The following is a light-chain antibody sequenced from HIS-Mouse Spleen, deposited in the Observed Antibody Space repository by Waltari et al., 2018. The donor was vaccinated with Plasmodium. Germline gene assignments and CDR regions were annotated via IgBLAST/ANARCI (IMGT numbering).Light chain of an antibody. CDR1: QSVSSN. CDR2: DAS. V-gene: IGKV3D-15*01. CDR3: QQCNNWPSYT. J-gene: IGKJ2*01. Sequence: EIVMTQSPATLSVSPGERATLSCRASQSVSSNLAWYQQKPGQAPRLLIYDASTRATGIPARCSGSGSGTEFTLTISSLESEDFAVYYCQQCNNWPSYTFGQGTKVEIK.